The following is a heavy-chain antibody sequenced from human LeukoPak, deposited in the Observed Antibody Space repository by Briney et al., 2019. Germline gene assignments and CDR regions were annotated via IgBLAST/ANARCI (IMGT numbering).Heavy chain of an antibody. V-gene: IGHV3-23*01. CDR3: AKDLALAGTGGGFDV. D-gene: IGHD6-19*01. Sequence: GGSLRLSCAASGFTFTTYAINSVPQAPGKGPEGVSGISGGGDKPYYADPLNGRFTISRDNPKNTVPLQMSSLRGEDTALYYCAKDLALAGTGGGFDVWGQGTRVAVSS. CDR1: GFTFTTYA. J-gene: IGHJ3*01. CDR2: ISGGGDKP.